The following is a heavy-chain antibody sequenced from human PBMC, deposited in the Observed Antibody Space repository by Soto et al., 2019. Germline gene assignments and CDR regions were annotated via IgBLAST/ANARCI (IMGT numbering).Heavy chain of an antibody. J-gene: IGHJ3*02. V-gene: IGHV4-34*01. Sequence: SETLSLTCAVYGGSFSGYYWTWIRQPPGTGLEWIGEINHSGSTNYNPSLKSRVTISVDTSKNQFSLKLTSVTAADTAVYYCARDLGAFDIWGQGTTVTVSS. CDR3: ARDLGAFDI. CDR2: INHSGST. CDR1: GGSFSGYY. D-gene: IGHD7-27*01.